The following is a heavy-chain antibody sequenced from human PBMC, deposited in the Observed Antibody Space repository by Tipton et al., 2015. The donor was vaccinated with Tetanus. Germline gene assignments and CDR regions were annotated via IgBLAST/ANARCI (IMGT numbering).Heavy chain of an antibody. Sequence: LSLTCTVSDESISSSSYYWGWIRHHPGRGLEWIASISNSGTSYNNPSFRSRVTISVDTSKNQFSLKLNSVTAADTAVYYCARGGSYSYGPRGFDLWGRGTLVAVSS. D-gene: IGHD5-18*01. J-gene: IGHJ2*01. CDR2: ISNSGTS. CDR1: DESISSSSYY. V-gene: IGHV4-39*01. CDR3: ARGGSYSYGPRGFDL.